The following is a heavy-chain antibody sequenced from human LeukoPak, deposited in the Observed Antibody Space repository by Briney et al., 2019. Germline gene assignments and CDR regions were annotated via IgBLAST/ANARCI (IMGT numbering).Heavy chain of an antibody. Sequence: GGSLRLSCAASGITFTSYAMTWVRQAPGKGLEWVANIKQDGSEKYFVDSVKGRFTISRDNAKNSLYLQMNSLRAEDTAVYYCARAYSETYHAGDYWGQGTLVTVSS. D-gene: IGHD1-26*01. CDR2: IKQDGSEK. J-gene: IGHJ4*02. CDR1: GITFTSYA. CDR3: ARAYSETYHAGDY. V-gene: IGHV3-7*01.